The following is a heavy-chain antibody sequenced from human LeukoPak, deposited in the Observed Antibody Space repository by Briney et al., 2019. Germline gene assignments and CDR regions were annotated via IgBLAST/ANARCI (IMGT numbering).Heavy chain of an antibody. D-gene: IGHD1-26*01. CDR2: ISYDGSNK. CDR1: GFTFSSYG. V-gene: IGHV3-30*03. J-gene: IGHJ4*02. CDR3: ASSGSYRFDY. Sequence: GGSLRLSCAASGFTFSSYGMHWVRQAPGKGLEWVAVISYDGSNKYYADSVKGRFTISRDNAKNSLYLQMNSLRDEDTAVYYCASSGSYRFDYWGQGTLVTVSS.